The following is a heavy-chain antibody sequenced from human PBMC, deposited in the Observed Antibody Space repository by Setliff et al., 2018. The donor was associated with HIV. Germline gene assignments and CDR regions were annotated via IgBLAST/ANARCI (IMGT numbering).Heavy chain of an antibody. CDR1: AGSIRSSTYY. D-gene: IGHD6-19*01. CDR3: IIAYSSGWLAPMGFDS. V-gene: IGHV4-39*01. J-gene: IGHJ4*02. Sequence: SETLSLTCTVSAGSIRSSTYYWAWIRQPPGKGLEWIGTIYSSGGTYYNPSLKSRATISVDTSKNQFSLKLSSVTAADTAVYYCIIAYSSGWLAPMGFDSWGQGTLVTVSS. CDR2: IYSSGGT.